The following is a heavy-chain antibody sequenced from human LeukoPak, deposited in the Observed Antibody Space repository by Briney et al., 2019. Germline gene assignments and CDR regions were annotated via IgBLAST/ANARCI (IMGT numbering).Heavy chain of an antibody. CDR3: ARGGPRSSSFLVKY. CDR1: GYTYTCYY. D-gene: IGHD6-13*01. V-gene: IGHV1-2*02. CDR2: INPNSGGT. Sequence: ASVYDSGKASGYTYTCYYMHRVGHAPGQRIDRIGWINPNSGGTNYAQKFQGRVTMTRDTSISTAYMELSRLRSDDTAVYYCARGGPRSSSFLVKYWGQGTLVTVSS. J-gene: IGHJ4*02.